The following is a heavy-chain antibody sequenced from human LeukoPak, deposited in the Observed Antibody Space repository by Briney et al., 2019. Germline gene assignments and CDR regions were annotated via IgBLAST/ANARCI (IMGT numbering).Heavy chain of an antibody. Sequence: SETLSLTCAVSGYSISSGYYWGWIRQPPGKGLEWIGCIYHSGSTYYNPSLKSRVTISVDTSKNQFSLKLSSVTAADTAVYYCARPREWFSSSSGSLAWFDPWGQGTLVTVSS. CDR1: GYSISSGYY. CDR3: ARPREWFSSSSGSLAWFDP. CDR2: IYHSGST. D-gene: IGHD6-6*01. V-gene: IGHV4-38-2*01. J-gene: IGHJ5*02.